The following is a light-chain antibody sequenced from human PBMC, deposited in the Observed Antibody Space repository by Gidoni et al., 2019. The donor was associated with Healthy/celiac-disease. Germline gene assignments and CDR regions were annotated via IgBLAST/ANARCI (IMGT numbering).Light chain of an antibody. CDR3: SSYTSSSTWV. CDR1: SSDVGGYNY. J-gene: IGLJ3*02. Sequence: QSALTQPASVSGSPGQSITISCTGPSSDVGGYNYVSWYQQHPGKAPKLMIYEVSNRPSGVSNRFSGSKSGNTASLTISGLQAEDEADYYCSSYTSSSTWVFGGGTKLTV. CDR2: EVS. V-gene: IGLV2-14*01.